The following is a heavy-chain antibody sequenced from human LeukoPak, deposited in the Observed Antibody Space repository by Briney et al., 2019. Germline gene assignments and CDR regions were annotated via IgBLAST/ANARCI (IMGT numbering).Heavy chain of an antibody. CDR2: IYYSGST. CDR3: ARGQITIFGGHWFDP. D-gene: IGHD3-3*01. V-gene: IGHV4-61*01. CDR1: GGSISSGSYY. Sequence: PSETLSLTCTVSGGSISSGSYYWSWIRQPPGKGLEWIGYIYYSGSTNYSPSLKSRVTISVDTSKNQFSLKLSSVTAADTAVYYCARGQITIFGGHWFDPWGQGTLVTVSS. J-gene: IGHJ5*02.